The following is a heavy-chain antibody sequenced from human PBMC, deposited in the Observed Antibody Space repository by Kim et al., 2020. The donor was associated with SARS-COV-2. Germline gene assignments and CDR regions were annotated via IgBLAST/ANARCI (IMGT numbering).Heavy chain of an antibody. Sequence: SETLSLTCAVSGGSISSSNWWSWVRQPPGKGLEWIGEIYHSGSTNYNPSLKSRVTIAVDKSKNQFSLKLSSVTAADTAVYYCARGPNSVCYQIYWYFDLWGRGALVTVSS. V-gene: IGHV4-4*02. J-gene: IGHJ2*01. CDR2: IYHSGST. CDR1: GGSISSSNW. CDR3: ARGPNSVCYQIYWYFDL. D-gene: IGHD1-26*01.